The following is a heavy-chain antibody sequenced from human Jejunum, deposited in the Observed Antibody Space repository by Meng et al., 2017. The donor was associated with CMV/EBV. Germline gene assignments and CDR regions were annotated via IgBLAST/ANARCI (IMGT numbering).Heavy chain of an antibody. Sequence: FIFGDYAMSWVRQAPGKGLEWVGFIRNKAYGGTTEYAASVKGRFTISSDDSESIAYPQMNSLKTEDTAVYYCARGGASARYYVDYWGQGTLVTVSS. CDR1: FIFGDYA. D-gene: IGHD1-26*01. CDR3: ARGGASARYYVDY. J-gene: IGHJ4*02. CDR2: IRNKAYGGTT. V-gene: IGHV3-49*04.